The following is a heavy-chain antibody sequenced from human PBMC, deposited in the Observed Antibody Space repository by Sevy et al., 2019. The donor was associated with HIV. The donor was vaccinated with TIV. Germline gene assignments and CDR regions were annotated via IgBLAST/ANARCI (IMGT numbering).Heavy chain of an antibody. D-gene: IGHD6-13*01. J-gene: IGHJ6*02. CDR1: GFTVSSYT. CDR3: ATRTLSSSFYYYYGMDV. CDR2: ISGSGRYT. V-gene: IGHV3-23*01. Sequence: GGSLRLSCAASGFTVSSYTMSWVRQAPGKGLEWVSAISGSGRYTYDADSVKGRFTLSRDNSKNTLYLQMNSLRAEDTAVYYCATRTLSSSFYYYYGMDVWGQGTTVTVSS.